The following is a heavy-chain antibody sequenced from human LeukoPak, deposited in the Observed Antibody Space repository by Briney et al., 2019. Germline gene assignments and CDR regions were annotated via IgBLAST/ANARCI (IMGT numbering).Heavy chain of an antibody. CDR3: ARRNAVAGTLD. Sequence: SETLSLTCTVSGGSISSSSYYWGWIRQPPGKGLEWIGSIYYSGSTYYNPSLKSRVTISVDTSKNQFSLKLSSVTAADTAVYYCARRNAVAGTLDWGQGTLVTVSS. J-gene: IGHJ4*02. CDR2: IYYSGST. D-gene: IGHD6-19*01. V-gene: IGHV4-39*01. CDR1: GGSISSSSYY.